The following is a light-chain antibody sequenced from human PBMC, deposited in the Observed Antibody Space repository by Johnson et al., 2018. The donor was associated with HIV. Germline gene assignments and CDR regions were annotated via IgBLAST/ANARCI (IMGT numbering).Light chain of an antibody. J-gene: IGLJ1*01. CDR3: AAWDDSLNGSYV. CDR1: SSNIVNIY. CDR2: DNH. V-gene: IGLV1-51*01. Sequence: QSVLTQPPSVSAAPGQKVTISCSASSSNIVNIYISWYQHLPGTAPKLLIYDNHKRPSGVPDRFSGSKSGTSASLAISGLQAADEADYYCAAWDDSLNGSYVFGTGTKVTVL.